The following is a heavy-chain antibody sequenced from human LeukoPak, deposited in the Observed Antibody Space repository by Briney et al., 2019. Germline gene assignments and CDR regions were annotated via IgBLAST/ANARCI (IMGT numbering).Heavy chain of an antibody. D-gene: IGHD2-2*02. V-gene: IGHV1-69*13. CDR3: ARDSSHCSSTSCYNY. CDR2: IIPIFGTA. J-gene: IGHJ4*02. CDR1: GYTFTGYY. Sequence: ASVKVSCKASGYTFTGYYMHWVRQAPGQGLEWMGGIIPIFGTANYAQKFQGRVTITADESTSTAYMELSSLRSEDTAVYYCARDSSHCSSTSCYNYWGQGTLVTVSS.